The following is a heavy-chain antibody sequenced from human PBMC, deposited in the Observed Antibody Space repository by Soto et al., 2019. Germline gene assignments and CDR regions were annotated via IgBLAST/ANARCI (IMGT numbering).Heavy chain of an antibody. Sequence: ASVKVSCKASGYTFTSYYGHWVRQAPGQGLEWMGIINPSGGSTSYAQKFQGRVTMTRDTSTSTVYMELSSLRSEDTAVYYCARVGRDDFWSGPPFDYWGQGTLVTVSS. J-gene: IGHJ4*02. V-gene: IGHV1-46*01. CDR3: ARVGRDDFWSGPPFDY. CDR2: INPSGGST. D-gene: IGHD3-3*01. CDR1: GYTFTSYY.